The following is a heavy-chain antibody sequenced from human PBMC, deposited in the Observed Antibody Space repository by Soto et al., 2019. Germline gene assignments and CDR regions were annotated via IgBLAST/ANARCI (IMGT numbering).Heavy chain of an antibody. CDR1: GGSIYRSGYY. CDR2: IDYNGVT. V-gene: IGHV4-39*01. J-gene: IGHJ4*02. D-gene: IGHD2-15*01. Sequence: TLSLTCTVSGGSIYRSGYYWGWIRQPPGRGLEWIGNIDYNGVTYSNPSLKSRVTISRDTSKNQFSLKLTSVTAAGTALYYCGKVLVGATGHTDSDSWGPGTLVTVSS. CDR3: GKVLVGATGHTDSDS.